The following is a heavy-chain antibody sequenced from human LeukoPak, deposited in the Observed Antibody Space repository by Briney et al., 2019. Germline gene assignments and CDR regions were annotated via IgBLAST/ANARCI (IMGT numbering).Heavy chain of an antibody. CDR3: VRGSGWSGSQFGDPFEV. CDR2: IRSSGVTGTLI. D-gene: IGHD1-26*01. Sequence: PGGSLRLSCAASGFTFRNYDMNWVRQAPGRGLEWLSCIRSSGVTGTLIYDADSVKGRFTVSRDNAGNTLYLQMGSLRAEDTAVYYCVRGSGWSGSQFGDPFEVWGQGTTVIASS. CDR1: GFTFRNYD. V-gene: IGHV3-48*03. J-gene: IGHJ3*01.